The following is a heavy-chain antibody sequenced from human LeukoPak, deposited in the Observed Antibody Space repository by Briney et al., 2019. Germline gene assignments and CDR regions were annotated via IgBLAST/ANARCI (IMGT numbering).Heavy chain of an antibody. Sequence: SETLSLTCTVSGGSIRGYYWSWIRQPPGKGLEWIGYMYYSGSFNYNPSLKSRVTISGDTSKNHLSLNLIYVIAADAAVYYCARATFTGDAFDTWGQGTMVTVSS. D-gene: IGHD2/OR15-2a*01. J-gene: IGHJ3*02. V-gene: IGHV4-59*13. CDR3: ARATFTGDAFDT. CDR1: GGSIRGYY. CDR2: MYYSGSF.